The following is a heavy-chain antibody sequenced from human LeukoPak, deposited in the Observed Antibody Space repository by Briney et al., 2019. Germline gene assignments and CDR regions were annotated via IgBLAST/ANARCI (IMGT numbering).Heavy chain of an antibody. Sequence: TGGSLRLSCAASGFTFSTYAMSWVRQAPGKGLEWVSAITGSGGSTYYADSVKGRFTISRDNSKNTLYLQMNSLGAEDSAIYYCPIYSNSLDYWDQGTLVTVSS. V-gene: IGHV3-23*01. J-gene: IGHJ4*02. CDR2: ITGSGGST. CDR1: GFTFSTYA. D-gene: IGHD4-11*01. CDR3: PIYSNSLDY.